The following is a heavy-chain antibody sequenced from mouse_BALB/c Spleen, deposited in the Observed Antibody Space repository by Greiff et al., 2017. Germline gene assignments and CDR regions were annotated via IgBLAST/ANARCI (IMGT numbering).Heavy chain of an antibody. D-gene: IGHD2-4*01. Sequence: ESGPGLVKPSQSLSLTCSVTGYSITSGYYWNWIRQFPGNKLEWMGYISYDGSNNYNPSLKNRISITRDTSKNQFFLKLNSVTTEDTATYYCARRDYDKGFAYWGQGTLVTVSA. J-gene: IGHJ3*01. CDR1: GYSITSGYY. V-gene: IGHV3-6*02. CDR3: ARRDYDKGFAY. CDR2: ISYDGSN.